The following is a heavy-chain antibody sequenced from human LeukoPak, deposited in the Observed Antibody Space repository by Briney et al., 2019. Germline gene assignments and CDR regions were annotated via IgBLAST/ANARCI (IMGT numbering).Heavy chain of an antibody. J-gene: IGHJ5*02. CDR3: ARGLNYGSGSYYTSLNWFDP. D-gene: IGHD3-10*01. Sequence: ASVKVSCKASGYTFTSYGISWVRQAPGQGLEWMGWISAYNGNTNYAQKLQGRVTMTTDTSTSTAYMELRSLRSDDTAVYYCARGLNYGSGSYYTSLNWFDPWGQGTLVTVSP. V-gene: IGHV1-18*01. CDR1: GYTFTSYG. CDR2: ISAYNGNT.